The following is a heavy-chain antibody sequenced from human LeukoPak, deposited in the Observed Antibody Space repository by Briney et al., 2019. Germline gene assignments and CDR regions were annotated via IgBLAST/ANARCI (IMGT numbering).Heavy chain of an antibody. CDR1: GYTFTGYY. CDR3: ARAGGGYSYGAIDY. CDR2: INPNSGGT. V-gene: IGHV1-2*02. D-gene: IGHD5-18*01. Sequence: ASVKVSCKASGYTFTGYYMHWVRLPPGQGLEWMGWINPNSGGTNYAHKFQGGVTITRDTSINTAYMELSRLRSDDTAVYYCARAGGGYSYGAIDYWGQGTLVTVSS. J-gene: IGHJ4*02.